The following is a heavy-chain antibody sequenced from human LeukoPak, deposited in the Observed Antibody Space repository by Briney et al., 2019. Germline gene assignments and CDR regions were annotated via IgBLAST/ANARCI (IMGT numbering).Heavy chain of an antibody. CDR3: ARVSGGMTAIYAEYFQH. V-gene: IGHV1-8*01. J-gene: IGHJ1*01. Sequence: GASVKVSCKASGYTFTSYDINWVRQATGQGLEWMGWMNPNSGNTGYAQKFQGRVTMTRNTSISTAYMELSSLRSEDTAVYYCARVSGGMTAIYAEYFQHWGQGTLVTVSS. CDR1: GYTFTSYD. CDR2: MNPNSGNT. D-gene: IGHD2-21*02.